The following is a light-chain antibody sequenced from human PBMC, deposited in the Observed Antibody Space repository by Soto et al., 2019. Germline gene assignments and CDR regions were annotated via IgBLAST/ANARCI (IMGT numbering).Light chain of an antibody. V-gene: IGKV3-20*01. CDR2: AAS. J-gene: IGKJ2*01. CDR1: RSFASSY. CDR3: QHYGPSTPYT. Sequence: EIVLTQSPGTLSLSPGERATLSCRASRSFASSYLAWYQRKPGQSPRLPIYAASNRATGIPDRFTGSGSGTDFTLTISRVEPEDCAVYYWQHYGPSTPYTFGQGTKVEIK.